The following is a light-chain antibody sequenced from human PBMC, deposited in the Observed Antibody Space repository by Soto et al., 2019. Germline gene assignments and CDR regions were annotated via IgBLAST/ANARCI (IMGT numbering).Light chain of an antibody. CDR2: KAS. J-gene: IGKJ1*01. CDR3: QQYNSYST. CDR1: ESIDSW. Sequence: DIQLTQSPSTLSASVGDRVTITWRASESIDSWLAWHQQKPGRAPKLLISKASSLESGVPSRFSGIGSGTEFTLTISSLKPDDFATYYCQQYNSYSTFGQGTKVDI. V-gene: IGKV1-5*03.